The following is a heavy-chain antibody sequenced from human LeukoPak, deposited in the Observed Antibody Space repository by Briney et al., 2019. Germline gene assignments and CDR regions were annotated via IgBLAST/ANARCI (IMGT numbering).Heavy chain of an antibody. CDR1: GFTFGSYA. V-gene: IGHV3-23*01. CDR2: ISGSGGST. J-gene: IGHJ3*02. Sequence: GGSLRLSCAASGFTFGSYAMSWVRQAPGKGLEGVSAISGSGGSTYYAHSVKGRFTISRDNSKNTLYLQMNSLRAEDTAVYYCASSGPYSSGWYAFDIWGQGTMVTVSS. D-gene: IGHD6-19*01. CDR3: ASSGPYSSGWYAFDI.